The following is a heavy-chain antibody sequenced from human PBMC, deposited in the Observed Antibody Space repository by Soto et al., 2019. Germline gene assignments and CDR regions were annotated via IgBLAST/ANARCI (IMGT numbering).Heavy chain of an antibody. V-gene: IGHV3-48*02. D-gene: IGHD1-26*01. CDR1: GFTFSSYS. CDR2: ISSSSSTI. CDR3: ARDPHELGAPPYYYYYGMDV. Sequence: GGSLRLSCAASGFTFSSYSMNWVRQAPGKGLEWVSYISSSSSTIYYADSVKGRFTISRDNAKNSLYLQMNSLRDEDTAVYYCARDPHELGAPPYYYYYGMDVWGQGTTVTVSS. J-gene: IGHJ6*02.